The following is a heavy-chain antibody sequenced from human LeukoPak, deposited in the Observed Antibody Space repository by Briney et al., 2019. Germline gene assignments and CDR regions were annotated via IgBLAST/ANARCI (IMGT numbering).Heavy chain of an antibody. J-gene: IGHJ4*02. CDR2: ISGSDDGT. CDR3: AKSPVSSCRGSFCYPFDY. D-gene: IGHD2-15*01. CDR1: GFTFSTYA. V-gene: IGHV3-23*01. Sequence: GSLRLSCAASGFTFSTYAMSWVRQIPGKGLEWVSAISGSDDGTYYADSVKGRFTISRDNSRNTLYLQLNTLRPKDTAVYFCAKSPVSSCRGSFCYPFDYWGQGTLVTVSS.